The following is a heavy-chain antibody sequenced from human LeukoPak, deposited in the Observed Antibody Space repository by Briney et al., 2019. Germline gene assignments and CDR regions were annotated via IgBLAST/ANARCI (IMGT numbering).Heavy chain of an antibody. V-gene: IGHV4-34*01. D-gene: IGHD4-23*01. CDR2: INHSGST. J-gene: IGHJ4*02. Sequence: SETLSLTCAVYGGSFSGYYWSWIRQPPGKGLEWIGEINHSGSTNYNPSLKSRVTISVDTSKNQFSLKLSSVTAADTAVYYCATSYYGGNLPPDYWGQGTLVTVSS. CDR1: GGSFSGYY. CDR3: ATSYYGGNLPPDY.